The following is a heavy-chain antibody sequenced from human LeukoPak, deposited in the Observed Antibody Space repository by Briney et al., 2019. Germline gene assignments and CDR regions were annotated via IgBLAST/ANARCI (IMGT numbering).Heavy chain of an antibody. J-gene: IGHJ4*02. CDR3: ARRRVAARPRGYYFDY. D-gene: IGHD6-6*01. CDR1: GGSFSGYY. Sequence: PSETLSLTCAVYGGSFSGYYWSWIRQPPGKGLEWIGSIYYSGSTYYNPSLKSRVTISVDTSKNQFSLKLSSVTAADTAVYYCARRRVAARPRGYYFDYWGQGTLVTVSS. V-gene: IGHV4-34*01. CDR2: IYYSGST.